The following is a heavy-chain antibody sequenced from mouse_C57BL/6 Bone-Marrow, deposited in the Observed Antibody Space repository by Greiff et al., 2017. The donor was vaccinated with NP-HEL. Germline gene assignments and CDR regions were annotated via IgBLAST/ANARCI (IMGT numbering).Heavy chain of an antibody. D-gene: IGHD2-2*01. Sequence: QVQLKESGAELARPGASVKLSCKASGYTFTSYGISWVKQRTGQGLEWIGEIYPRSGNTYYNEKFKGKATLTADKSSSTAYMELRSLTSEDSAVYFCARGKGYDWFAYWGQGTLVTVSA. CDR1: GYTFTSYG. J-gene: IGHJ3*01. CDR3: ARGKGYDWFAY. CDR2: IYPRSGNT. V-gene: IGHV1-81*01.